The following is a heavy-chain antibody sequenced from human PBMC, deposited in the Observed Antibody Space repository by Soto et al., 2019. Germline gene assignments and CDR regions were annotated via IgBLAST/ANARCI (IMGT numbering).Heavy chain of an antibody. CDR2: IRSKANSYAT. CDR1: GFTFSGSA. V-gene: IGHV3-73*01. Sequence: GGSLRLSCAASGFTFSGSAMHWVRQASGKGLEWVGRIRSKANSYATAYAASVKGRFTISRDDSKNTAYLQMNSLKTEDTAVYYCTRSPIDYYGPGSYYDFDYWGQGTLVTVSS. CDR3: TRSPIDYYGPGSYYDFDY. D-gene: IGHD3-10*01. J-gene: IGHJ4*02.